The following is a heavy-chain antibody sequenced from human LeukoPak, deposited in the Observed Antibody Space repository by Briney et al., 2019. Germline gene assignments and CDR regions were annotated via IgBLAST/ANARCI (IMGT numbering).Heavy chain of an antibody. Sequence: PGGSLRLSCAASGFTFNTYAMNWVRQAPGKGLEWVALISYDGSNKYYADSVKGRFTISRDNSNNTLYLQMNSLRAEDTAFYYCARDFLSSGCPWGQGTLVTVSS. CDR1: GFTFNTYA. J-gene: IGHJ5*02. CDR3: ARDFLSSGCP. V-gene: IGHV3-30-3*01. D-gene: IGHD6-25*01. CDR2: ISYDGSNK.